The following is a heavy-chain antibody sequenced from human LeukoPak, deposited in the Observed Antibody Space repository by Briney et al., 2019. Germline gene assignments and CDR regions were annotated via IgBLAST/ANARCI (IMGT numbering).Heavy chain of an antibody. D-gene: IGHD5-12*01. CDR3: ARDSPGYGGYSY. CDR1: GFTFSRYW. V-gene: IGHV3-7*04. CDR2: IKEDGSAK. Sequence: GGSLRLSCTASGFTFSRYWMTWVRQAPGKGLEWVANIKEDGSAKYYVDSMKGRFTISRDNAKNSLYLQINSLRAEDTAVYYCARDSPGYGGYSYWGQGTLVTVSS. J-gene: IGHJ4*02.